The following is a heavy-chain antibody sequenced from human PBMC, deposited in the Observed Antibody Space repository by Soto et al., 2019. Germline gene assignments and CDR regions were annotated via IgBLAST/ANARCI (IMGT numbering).Heavy chain of an antibody. Sequence: QVQLVESGGGVVQPGRSLRLSCAASGFTFTSYALHWVRQAPGKGLEWVAVISYDGSNKYFADSVKGRFTIARDKSKNPLYLQMNSLRPEDTAVYYCARGRSSIAMSVELDYWGQGTLVTVSS. V-gene: IGHV3-30-3*01. D-gene: IGHD6-6*01. J-gene: IGHJ4*02. CDR3: ARGRSSIAMSVELDY. CDR2: ISYDGSNK. CDR1: GFTFTSYA.